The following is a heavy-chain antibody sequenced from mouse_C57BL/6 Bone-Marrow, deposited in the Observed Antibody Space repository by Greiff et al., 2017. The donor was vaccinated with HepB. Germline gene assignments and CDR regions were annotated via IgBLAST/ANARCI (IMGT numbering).Heavy chain of an antibody. CDR2: IYPSDSET. CDR3: ASGDGYSYYYAMDY. J-gene: IGHJ4*01. V-gene: IGHV1-61*01. CDR1: GYTFTSYW. D-gene: IGHD2-3*01. Sequence: QVQLQQPGAELVRPGSSVKLSCKASGYTFTSYWMDWVKQRPGQGLEWIGNIYPSDSETHYNQKFKDKATLTVDKSSSTAYMQLSSLTSEDSAVYYCASGDGYSYYYAMDYWGQGTSVTVSS.